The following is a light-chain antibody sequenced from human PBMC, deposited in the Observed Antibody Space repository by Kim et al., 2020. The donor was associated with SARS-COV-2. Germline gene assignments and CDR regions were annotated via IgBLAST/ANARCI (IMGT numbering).Light chain of an antibody. CDR3: SSYTSSITYV. J-gene: IGLJ2*01. V-gene: IGLV2-14*03. Sequence: QSALTQPASVSGSPGQSITISCTGTSSDVGGYNYVSWYQQHPGKAPKLMIYDVSKRPSGVSNRFSGSKSGNTASLTISGLQAEDEADYYCSSYTSSITYVFGAGTQLTVL. CDR2: DVS. CDR1: SSDVGGYNY.